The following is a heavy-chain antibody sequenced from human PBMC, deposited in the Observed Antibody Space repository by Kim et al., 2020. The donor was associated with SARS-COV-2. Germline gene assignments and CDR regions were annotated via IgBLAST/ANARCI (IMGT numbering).Heavy chain of an antibody. J-gene: IGHJ3*02. CDR2: FDPEDGET. CDR3: ATGELPVAAFDI. D-gene: IGHD1-7*01. V-gene: IGHV1-24*01. CDR1: GYTLTELS. Sequence: ASVKVSCKVSGYTLTELSMHWVRQAPGKGLEWMGGFDPEDGETIYAQKFQGRVTMTEDTSTDTAYMELSSLRSEDTAVYYCATGELPVAAFDIWGQGTMVTVSS.